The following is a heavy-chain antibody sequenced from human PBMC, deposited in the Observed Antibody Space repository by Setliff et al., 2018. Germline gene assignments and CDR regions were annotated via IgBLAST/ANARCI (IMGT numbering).Heavy chain of an antibody. CDR2: IYYSGST. D-gene: IGHD2-21*01. Sequence: SETLSLTCTVSGGSISSGGYYWSWIRQHPGKGLEWIGYIYYSGSTYYNPSLKSRVTISVDTSKNQFSLKLSSVTAADTAVYYCARGRYWIAPNWFDPWGQGTLVTVSS. CDR3: ARGRYWIAPNWFDP. J-gene: IGHJ5*02. V-gene: IGHV4-31*03. CDR1: GGSISSGGYY.